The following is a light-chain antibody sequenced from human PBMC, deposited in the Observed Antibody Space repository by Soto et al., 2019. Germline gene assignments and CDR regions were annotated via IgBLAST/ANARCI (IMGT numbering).Light chain of an antibody. Sequence: DIVMTQSPDSLAVSLGERATLNCKSSQSVLCTSNNKNYLAWYRQKPGQPPKLLIYWASTRESGVPDRFSGSGSGTDFTLTISSLQAEDVAVYYCQQYYSTPITFGQGTRL. V-gene: IGKV4-1*01. CDR2: WAS. CDR1: QSVLCTSNNKNY. J-gene: IGKJ5*01. CDR3: QQYYSTPIT.